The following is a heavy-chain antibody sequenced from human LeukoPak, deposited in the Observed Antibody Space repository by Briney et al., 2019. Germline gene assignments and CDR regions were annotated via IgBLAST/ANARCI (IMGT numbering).Heavy chain of an antibody. D-gene: IGHD6-13*01. Sequence: PSETLSLTCTVSGGSISNYYWSWIRQPPGKGLEWIGEINHSGSTNYNPSLKSRVTISVDTSKNQFSLKLSSVTAADTAVYYCARRIREFAIIAAAGKSWFDPWGQGTLVTVSS. CDR1: GGSISNYY. J-gene: IGHJ5*02. CDR2: INHSGST. V-gene: IGHV4-34*01. CDR3: ARRIREFAIIAAAGKSWFDP.